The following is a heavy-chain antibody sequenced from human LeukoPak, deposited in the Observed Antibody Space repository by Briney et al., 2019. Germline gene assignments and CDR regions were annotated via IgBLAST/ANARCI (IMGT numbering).Heavy chain of an antibody. CDR2: IRGSGTVT. CDR3: AKSLDYDGGVLWALPQY. D-gene: IGHD3-22*01. Sequence: PGGSLRLSCAASGFTFTSYAMSWVRQPPGKGLEWVSVIRGSGTVTYFADSVKGRFTVSRDNSKNTPYLQMSSLRAEDTAIYYCAKSLDYDGGVLWALPQYWGQGTLVAVSS. V-gene: IGHV3-23*01. J-gene: IGHJ4*02. CDR1: GFTFTSYA.